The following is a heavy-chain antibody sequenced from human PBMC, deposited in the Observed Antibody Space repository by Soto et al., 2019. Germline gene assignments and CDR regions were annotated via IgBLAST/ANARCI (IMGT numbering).Heavy chain of an antibody. V-gene: IGHV2-70*11. Sequence: SGPTLVNPTQTLTLTCTFSGFSLSTSGMFVSWIRQPPGKALEWLARIDWDDDKYYSTSLKTRLTISKDTSKNQVVLTMTNMDPVDTATYYCARGVDIGARPVGDYYYYYMDGWGKGTTVTVSS. CDR1: GFSLSTSGMF. CDR2: IDWDDDK. J-gene: IGHJ6*03. D-gene: IGHD2-15*01. CDR3: ARGVDIGARPVGDYYYYYMDG.